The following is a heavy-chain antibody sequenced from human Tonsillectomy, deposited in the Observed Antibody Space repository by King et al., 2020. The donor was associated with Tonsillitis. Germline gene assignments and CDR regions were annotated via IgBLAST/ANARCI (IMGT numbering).Heavy chain of an antibody. CDR2: ISTSSRYT. CDR1: GFTFSDYY. Sequence: QLVQSGGGLVKPGGSLILSCAASGFTFSDYYMSWVRQAPGKGLEWVSYISTSSRYTNYADSVKGRFTISRDNANNSVFLQVNSLRGEDTAVYYCARGISATGTSQYYYYMDVWGKGTTVTVSS. CDR3: ARGISATGTSQYYYYMDV. D-gene: IGHD6-13*01. V-gene: IGHV3-11*05. J-gene: IGHJ6*03.